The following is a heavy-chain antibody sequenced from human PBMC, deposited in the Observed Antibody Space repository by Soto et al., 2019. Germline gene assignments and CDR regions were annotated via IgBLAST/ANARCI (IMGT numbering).Heavy chain of an antibody. CDR2: IYATGTT. Sequence: SETLSLTCTVSGASISGFYWSWIRKSAGKGLEWIGRIYATGTTDYNPSLKSRVMMSVDTSKKQFSLKLMSVTAADTAVYYCVWDGTKTLRDWVDPWGGGISVTVS. V-gene: IGHV4-4*07. CDR3: VWDGTKTLRDWVDP. D-gene: IGHD1-1*01. CDR1: GASISGFY. J-gene: IGHJ5*02.